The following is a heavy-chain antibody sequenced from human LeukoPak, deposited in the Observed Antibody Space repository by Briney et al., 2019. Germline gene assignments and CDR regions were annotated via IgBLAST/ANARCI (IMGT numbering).Heavy chain of an antibody. CDR3: ARLADDYVWGSYHTVGYFDY. CDR1: GYSFTSYW. J-gene: IGHJ4*02. CDR2: IYPGDSDT. V-gene: IGHV5-51*01. Sequence: GESLKISCKGSGYSFTSYWIGWVRQMPGKGLEWMGIIYPGDSDTRYSPSFQGQVTISADKSISTAYLQWSSLKASDTAMYYCARLADDYVWGSYHTVGYFDYWGQGTLVTVSS. D-gene: IGHD3-16*02.